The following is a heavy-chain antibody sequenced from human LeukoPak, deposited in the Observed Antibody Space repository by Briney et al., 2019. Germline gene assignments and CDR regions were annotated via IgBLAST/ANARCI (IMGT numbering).Heavy chain of an antibody. J-gene: IGHJ4*02. Sequence: SETLSLTCAVYGGSFSGYYWSWIRQPPGKGLEWIGEINHSGSTNYNPSLKSRVTISVDTSKNQFSLKLSSVTAADTAVYYCARGVEYSNSPGNYWGQGTLVTVSS. D-gene: IGHD6-6*01. CDR1: GGSFSGYY. CDR2: INHSGST. CDR3: ARGVEYSNSPGNY. V-gene: IGHV4-34*01.